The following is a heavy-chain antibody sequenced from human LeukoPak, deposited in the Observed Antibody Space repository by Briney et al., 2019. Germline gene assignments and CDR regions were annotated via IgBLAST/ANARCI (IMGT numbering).Heavy chain of an antibody. V-gene: IGHV3-21*01. CDR2: ISSAATAI. J-gene: IGHJ4*02. CDR1: GFTFSIYT. CDR3: ARDLVIGY. Sequence: GGSLRLSCAASGFTFSIYTMHWVRQAPGKGLEWVSSISSAATAIHYADSVKGRFTISRDNAKNSLYLQMNSLRAEDTAVYYCARDLVIGYWGQGTLVTVSS. D-gene: IGHD3-9*01.